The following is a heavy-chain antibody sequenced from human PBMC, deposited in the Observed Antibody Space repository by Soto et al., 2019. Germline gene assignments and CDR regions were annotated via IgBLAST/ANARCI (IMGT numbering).Heavy chain of an antibody. V-gene: IGHV1-69*13. CDR1: GGTFSSCA. CDR3: ARDKGYSSSHDASDI. J-gene: IGHJ3*02. D-gene: IGHD6-13*01. Sequence: GASVKVSCKASGGTFSSCAISCVRQAPGQGLEWMGGIIPIFGTANYAQKFQGRVTITADESTSTAYMELSSLRSEDTAVYYCARDKGYSSSHDASDIWGQGTMVTVSS. CDR2: IIPIFGTA.